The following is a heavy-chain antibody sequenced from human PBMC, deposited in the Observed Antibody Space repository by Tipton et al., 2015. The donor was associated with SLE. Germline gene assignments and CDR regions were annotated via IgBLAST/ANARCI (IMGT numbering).Heavy chain of an antibody. J-gene: IGHJ4*02. CDR3: AIHWGLSEPVDY. Sequence: QLVQSGPEVKPSETLSLTCTVSGGSVSSTGSYWGWIRQPPGKGLEWFGSIYSNGYTYYNPSLKSRVTISLDTSKNHFSLKLSSAASADTAMYYCAIHWGLSEPVDYWGQGTLVTVSS. CDR2: IYSNGYT. CDR1: GGSVSSTGSY. V-gene: IGHV4-39*07. D-gene: IGHD3-16*01.